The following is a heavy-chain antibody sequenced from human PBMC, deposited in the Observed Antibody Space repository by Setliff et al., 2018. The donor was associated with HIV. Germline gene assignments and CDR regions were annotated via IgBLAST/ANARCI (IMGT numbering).Heavy chain of an antibody. Sequence: PGGSLRLSCAASGFTFSHFYMAWIRQAPGKGLEWVAYISYSGTSIYYRDSVRGRFTIARDNARNSLYLQMNSLKADDTAVYYCARAKIGPAGDRTYYYGMDVWGQGTTVTVSS. CDR2: ISYSGTSI. D-gene: IGHD4-17*01. V-gene: IGHV3-11*01. CDR1: GFTFSHFY. CDR3: ARAKIGPAGDRTYYYGMDV. J-gene: IGHJ6*02.